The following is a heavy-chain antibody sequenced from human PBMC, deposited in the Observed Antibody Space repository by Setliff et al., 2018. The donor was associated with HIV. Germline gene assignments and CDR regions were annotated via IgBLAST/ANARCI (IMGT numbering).Heavy chain of an antibody. Sequence: PGGSLRLSCAASGFTFSSYEMNWVRQAPGKGLEWISSISYSTGYIYYADSVKGRFTISRDNAKSSLYLQMNSLRAEDTAVYYCARGYSTDWSHPFGLDPWGQGTLVTVSS. V-gene: IGHV3-21*01. D-gene: IGHD6-13*01. CDR3: ARGYSTDWSHPFGLDP. CDR1: GFTFSSYE. J-gene: IGHJ5*02. CDR2: ISYSTGYI.